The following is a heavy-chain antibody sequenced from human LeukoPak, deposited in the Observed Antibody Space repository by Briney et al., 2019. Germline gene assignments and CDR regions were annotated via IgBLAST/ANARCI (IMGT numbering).Heavy chain of an antibody. Sequence: SETLSLTCTVSGASISSYYWSWIRQPAGKGLEWIGRIYTSGSTNYNPSLKSRVTISVDTSKNQFSLKLSSVTAADTAVYYCAQQPWGYCSSTSCPKGAFDIWGQGTMVTVSS. J-gene: IGHJ3*02. CDR1: GASISSYY. V-gene: IGHV4-4*07. D-gene: IGHD2-2*01. CDR3: AQQPWGYCSSTSCPKGAFDI. CDR2: IYTSGST.